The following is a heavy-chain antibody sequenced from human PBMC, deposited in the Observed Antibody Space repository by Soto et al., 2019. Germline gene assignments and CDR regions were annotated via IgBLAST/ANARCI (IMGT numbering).Heavy chain of an antibody. D-gene: IGHD2-21*01. CDR2: VSGSGSKI. V-gene: IGHV3-23*01. CDR1: GFTISTYA. J-gene: IGHJ5*02. CDR3: AKDAVYRDGLWLMDS. Sequence: GGSLRLSCAASGFTISTYAMTWVRQAPGKGLEWVSGVSGSGSKIYYADSVKGRFTISKDNAKNTLYLEMSSLREEDTDLYYCAKDAVYRDGLWLMDSWGQGTLVTVSS.